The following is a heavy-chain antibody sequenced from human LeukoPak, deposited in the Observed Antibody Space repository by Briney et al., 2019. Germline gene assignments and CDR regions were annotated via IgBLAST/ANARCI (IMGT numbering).Heavy chain of an antibody. CDR1: GFTFTGYW. V-gene: IGHV3-7*01. Sequence: PGGSLRLSCAASGFTFTGYWMSWVRQAPGKGLEWVANIKQSGSEKYYVDSVKGRFTISRDNAKNALFLQMNSLRAEDTAVYYCARFALKTPPTDWGQGTLVTVSS. CDR3: ARFALKTPPTD. CDR2: IKQSGSEK. J-gene: IGHJ4*02.